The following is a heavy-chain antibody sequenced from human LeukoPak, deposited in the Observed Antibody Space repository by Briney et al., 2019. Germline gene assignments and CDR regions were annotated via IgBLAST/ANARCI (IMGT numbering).Heavy chain of an antibody. Sequence: GRSLRLSCAASGFTFSSYAMHWVRQAPGRGLEWVAVIASDGRDKPCTDSVKGRFTISRDNSKNTLYLQMNSLRAGDTAVYYCVKDGGYHGSGSSYYFDYWGQGTLVTVSS. CDR1: GFTFSSYA. CDR3: VKDGGYHGSGSSYYFDY. J-gene: IGHJ4*02. D-gene: IGHD3-10*01. V-gene: IGHV3-30*18. CDR2: IASDGRDK.